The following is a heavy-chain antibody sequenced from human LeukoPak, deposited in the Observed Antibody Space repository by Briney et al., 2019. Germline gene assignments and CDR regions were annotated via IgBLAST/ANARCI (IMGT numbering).Heavy chain of an antibody. CDR1: GFIFSNAW. V-gene: IGHV3-15*07. CDR3: TTGIDDGGGY. D-gene: IGHD3-16*01. J-gene: IGHJ4*02. Sequence: GGSLRLSCVASGFIFSNAWVNWVRQAPGKGLEWVGRIKTRADGETTDYPAPVQGRFTISRDDSIDTVFLQLNSLRTDDTGVYYCTTGIDDGGGYWGQGTLVTVSS. CDR2: IKTRADGETT.